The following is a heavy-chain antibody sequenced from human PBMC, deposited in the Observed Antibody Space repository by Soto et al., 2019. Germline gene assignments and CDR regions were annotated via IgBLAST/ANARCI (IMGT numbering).Heavy chain of an antibody. J-gene: IGHJ6*02. CDR3: AILPGGGNSLGGYYYYGMDV. CDR1: GFTFSSYG. D-gene: IGHD2-21*02. CDR2: ISYDGSNK. V-gene: IGHV3-30*03. Sequence: GGSLRLSCAAPGFTFSSYGMHWVRQAPGKGLEWVAVISYDGSNKYYADSVKGRFTISRDNSKNTLCLQMNSLRAEDTAVYYCAILPGGGNSLGGYYYYGMDVWGQGTTVTVSS.